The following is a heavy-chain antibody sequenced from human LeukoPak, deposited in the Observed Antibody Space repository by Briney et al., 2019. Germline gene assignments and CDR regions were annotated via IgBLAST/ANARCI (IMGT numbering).Heavy chain of an antibody. CDR3: AVMAVITVDAFDL. D-gene: IGHD5-24*01. J-gene: IGHJ3*01. V-gene: IGHV3-48*02. CDR2: INTASTTI. CDR1: GFTFSNYN. Sequence: GGSLRLSCSASGFTFSNYNINWVRQAPGKGPEWISYINTASTTIHYADSVKGRFTISRDNAKNSLYLEMNSLRDEDTAVYYCAVMAVITVDAFDLWGPGKTVTVSS.